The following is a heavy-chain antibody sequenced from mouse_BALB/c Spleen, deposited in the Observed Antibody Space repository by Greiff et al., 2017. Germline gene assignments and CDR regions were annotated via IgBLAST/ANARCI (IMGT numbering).Heavy chain of an antibody. V-gene: IGHV5-17*02. CDR3: ARKAYNYYAMDY. Sequence: EVKLMESGGGLVQPGGSRKLSCAASGFTFSSFGMHWVRQAPEKGLEWVAYISSGSSTIYYADTVTGRFTISRDNPKNTLFLQMTSLRSEETAMYYCARKAYNYYAMDYWDRGTSVTVSS. J-gene: IGHJ4*01. CDR1: GFTFSSFG. CDR2: ISSGSSTI. D-gene: IGHD6-1*01.